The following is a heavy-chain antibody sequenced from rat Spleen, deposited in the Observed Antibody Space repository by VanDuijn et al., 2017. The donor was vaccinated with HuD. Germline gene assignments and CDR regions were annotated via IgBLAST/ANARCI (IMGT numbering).Heavy chain of an antibody. J-gene: IGHJ2*01. V-gene: IGHV5S13*01. CDR1: GFTFSNYG. D-gene: IGHD1-6*01. Sequence: EVQLVESGGGLVQPGRSLKLSCAASGFTFSNYGMAWVRQTPTKGLEWVASISTGGGNTYYPDSVKGRFTISRDNAKSTLSLQMNILRSEDTATYYCTRAMYTTDYYYFDYWGQGVMVTVSS. CDR2: ISTGGGNT. CDR3: TRAMYTTDYYYFDY.